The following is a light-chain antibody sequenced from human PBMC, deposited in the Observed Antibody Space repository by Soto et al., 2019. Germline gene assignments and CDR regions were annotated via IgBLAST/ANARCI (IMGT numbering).Light chain of an antibody. V-gene: IGKV3-20*01. CDR3: QQYGSSPPIT. J-gene: IGKJ5*01. CDR1: QSVSSSY. Sequence: EIGLTHSPGTLSLSPGERATLSCRASQSVSSSYLAWYQQKPVQAPRLLIYGASSRATGIPDRFSGSGSGTDFTLTISRLEPEDFAVYYCQQYGSSPPITSGQGTRLEIK. CDR2: GAS.